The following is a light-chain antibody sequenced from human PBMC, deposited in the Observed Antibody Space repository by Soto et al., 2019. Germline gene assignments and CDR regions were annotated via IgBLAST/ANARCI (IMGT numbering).Light chain of an antibody. CDR3: SSYTLSNTLV. J-gene: IGLJ3*02. Sequence: QSALTQPASVSGSPGQLITISCIGTSSDIGTYNYVSWYQQHPGKVPKLMIYEVKNRPSGVSNRFSGSKSGDTASLTISGLQAEDEADYYCSSYTLSNTLVFGGGTQLTVL. V-gene: IGLV2-14*01. CDR2: EVK. CDR1: SSDIGTYNY.